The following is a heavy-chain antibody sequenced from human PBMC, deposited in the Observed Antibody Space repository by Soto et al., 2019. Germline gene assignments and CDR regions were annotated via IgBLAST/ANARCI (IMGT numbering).Heavy chain of an antibody. Sequence: QVQLVQSGAEVKKPGASVNVSCETSGYTFTSYHISWVRQAPGQGLEWMGWISAYNTNTNYAQKFQGRVTMTTDTLTSTAYMELRSLRSDDTAVYYCARDTPPTDYWGQGTLVTVSS. CDR3: ARDTPPTDY. CDR2: ISAYNTNT. CDR1: GYTFTSYH. J-gene: IGHJ4*02. V-gene: IGHV1-18*01.